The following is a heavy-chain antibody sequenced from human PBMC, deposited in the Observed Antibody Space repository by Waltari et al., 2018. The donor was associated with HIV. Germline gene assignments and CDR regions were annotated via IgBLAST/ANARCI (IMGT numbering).Heavy chain of an antibody. V-gene: IGHV3-74*01. D-gene: IGHD3-10*01. CDR2: SNIDARAI. J-gene: IGHJ4*02. CDR1: GFSVTSYW. CDR3: SRDTFGEYDY. Sequence: EVQLVQSGGGLIKPGGSLRLSCSASGFSVTSYWMHWVRQSPGKGLVWVCRSNIDARAIDYADDVKGRYTISRDSAKNTLSLGMNSLREEDTAVYYCSRDTFGEYDYWGQGTLVTVSS.